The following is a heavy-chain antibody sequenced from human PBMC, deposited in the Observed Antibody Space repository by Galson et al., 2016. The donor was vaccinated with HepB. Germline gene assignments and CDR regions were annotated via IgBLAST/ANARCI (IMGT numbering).Heavy chain of an antibody. Sequence: SLRLSCAASGFTFEDYGMHWVRQAPGKGLEWAASISDDGRNKYSGDSVKGRFTISRDNRKNALYLQMNSLRAADTAVYYCAKCPYSGGPHWLDPWGQGTLVTVSP. D-gene: IGHD2-15*01. V-gene: IGHV3-30*18. J-gene: IGHJ5*02. CDR3: AKCPYSGGPHWLDP. CDR1: GFTFEDYG. CDR2: ISDDGRNK.